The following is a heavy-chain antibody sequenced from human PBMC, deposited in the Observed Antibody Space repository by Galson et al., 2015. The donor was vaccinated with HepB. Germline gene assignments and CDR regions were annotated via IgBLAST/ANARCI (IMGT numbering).Heavy chain of an antibody. D-gene: IGHD3-22*01. J-gene: IGHJ4*02. CDR2: ISAYNGNT. Sequence: SVKVSCKASGYTFTSYGISWVRQAPGQGLEWMGWISAYNGNTNYAQKLQGRVTMTTDTSTSTAYMELRSLRSDDTAVYYCARDDSDYYDSSGYLYWGQGTLVTVSS. V-gene: IGHV1-18*04. CDR3: ARDDSDYYDSSGYLY. CDR1: GYTFTSYG.